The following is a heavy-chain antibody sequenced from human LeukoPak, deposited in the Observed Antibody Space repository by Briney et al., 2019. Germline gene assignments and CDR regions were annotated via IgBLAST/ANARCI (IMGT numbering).Heavy chain of an antibody. CDR3: ARWRPIDAFDI. CDR2: LSSTGNT. V-gene: IGHV3-53*04. Sequence: PGGSLRLSCAASGFTVSRNYMNWVRHAPGKGLEWVSLLSSTGNTSYADSVKGRFTISRHNSKNTLYLQVNSLRPEDTAMYYCARWRPIDAFDIWGEGTMVIVSS. D-gene: IGHD3-3*01. CDR1: GFTVSRNY. J-gene: IGHJ3*02.